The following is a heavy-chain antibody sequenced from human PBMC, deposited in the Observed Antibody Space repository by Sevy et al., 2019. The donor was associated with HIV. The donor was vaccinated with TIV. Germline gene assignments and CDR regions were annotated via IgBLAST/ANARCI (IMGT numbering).Heavy chain of an antibody. V-gene: IGHV3-23*01. Sequence: GESLKISCAASGFTFSSYAMSWVRQAPGKGLEWVSAISGSGGSTYYADSVKGRFTISRDNSKNTLYLQMNSLRAEDTAVYYCAKEADSGITGTAPYPNWFDPWGQGTLVTVSS. CDR1: GFTFSSYA. CDR2: ISGSGGST. CDR3: AKEADSGITGTAPYPNWFDP. D-gene: IGHD1-7*01. J-gene: IGHJ5*02.